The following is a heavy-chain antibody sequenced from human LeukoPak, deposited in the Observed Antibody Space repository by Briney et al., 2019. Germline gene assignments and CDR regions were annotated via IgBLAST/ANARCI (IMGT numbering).Heavy chain of an antibody. CDR3: AKNLLGSAAYSWYFDL. V-gene: IGHV3-23*01. CDR1: GFTFSSYG. J-gene: IGHJ2*01. D-gene: IGHD2-15*01. Sequence: GGSLRLSCAASGFTFSSYGMSWVRQAPGKGLDWVSSITVSGDGSTYVDSVKGRFTISRDNSKNTLYLQMNSLRAEDTAVYYCAKNLLGSAAYSWYFDLWGRGALVTVSS. CDR2: ITVSGDGS.